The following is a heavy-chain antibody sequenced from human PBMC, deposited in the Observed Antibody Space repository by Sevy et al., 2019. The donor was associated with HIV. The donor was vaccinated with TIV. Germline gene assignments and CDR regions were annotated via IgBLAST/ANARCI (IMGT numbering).Heavy chain of an antibody. CDR2: INSDGSST. CDR3: ARVRIQYGDYVKV. V-gene: IGHV3-74*01. J-gene: IGHJ4*02. D-gene: IGHD4-17*01. CDR1: GFTFSSYW. Sequence: GGSLRLSCAASGFTFSSYWMHWVRQAPGKGLVWVSRINSDGSSTSYADSVKGRFTISRDDAKNTLYLQMNSLRAEDTAVYYCARVRIQYGDYVKVWGQGTLVTVSS.